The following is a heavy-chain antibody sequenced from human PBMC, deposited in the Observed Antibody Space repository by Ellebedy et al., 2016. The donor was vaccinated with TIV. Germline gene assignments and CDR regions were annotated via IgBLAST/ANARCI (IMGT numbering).Heavy chain of an antibody. V-gene: IGHV4-59*01. CDR1: GGSISSYY. D-gene: IGHD3-22*01. CDR2: IYYSGST. CDR3: ASGDDSDYYDSSCYSS. Sequence: MPSETLSLTCTVSGGSISSYYWSWIRQPPGKGLEWIGYIYYSGSTNNNPSLMSRVTISVDTSKNQFSLKLSSVTAADTAVYSCASGDDSDYYDSSCYSSWGQGTLVTVSS. J-gene: IGHJ5*02.